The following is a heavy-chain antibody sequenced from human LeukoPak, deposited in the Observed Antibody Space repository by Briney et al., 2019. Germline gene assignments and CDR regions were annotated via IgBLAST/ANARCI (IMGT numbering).Heavy chain of an antibody. CDR3: ARDSSGWYDY. V-gene: IGHV3-66*01. CDR1: GFTVSSNY. D-gene: IGHD6-19*01. Sequence: GGSLRLSCAASGFTVSSNYMSWVRQAPGKGLEWVSVMYSGGSTYYADSVKGRFTISRDNSKNTLYLQMNSLRAEDTAVYYCARDSSGWYDYWGQGTLVTVSS. CDR2: MYSGGST. J-gene: IGHJ4*02.